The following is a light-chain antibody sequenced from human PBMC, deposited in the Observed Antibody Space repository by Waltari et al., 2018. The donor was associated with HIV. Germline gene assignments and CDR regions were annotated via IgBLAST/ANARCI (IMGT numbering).Light chain of an antibody. CDR3: QQRSNGPIT. V-gene: IGKV3-11*01. J-gene: IGKJ5*01. CDR2: AAS. Sequence: EIVLTQSPATLSLSPGERATLSCRASQSVSNDLAWYQQKPGQAPRLRIYAASSRATGIPARFSGSGSGTDFTLTISSLEPGDFAVYYCQQRSNGPITFGQGTRLEIK. CDR1: QSVSND.